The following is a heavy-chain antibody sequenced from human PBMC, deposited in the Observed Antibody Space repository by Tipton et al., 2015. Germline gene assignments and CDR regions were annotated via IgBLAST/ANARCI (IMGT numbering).Heavy chain of an antibody. D-gene: IGHD4-23*01. CDR1: GGSIDSYY. V-gene: IGHV4-59*01. Sequence: TLSLTCTVSGGSIDSYYWSWIRQPPGKRLEWIGYIDFRGSTEYNPSVKSRVSISVDRSKNQFSLRLNSVTAADTAVYYCARARGRHGGLFDSWGQGILVTVSS. J-gene: IGHJ4*02. CDR2: IDFRGST. CDR3: ARARGRHGGLFDS.